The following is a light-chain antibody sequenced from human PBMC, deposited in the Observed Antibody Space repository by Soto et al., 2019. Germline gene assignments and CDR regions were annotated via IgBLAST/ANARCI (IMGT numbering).Light chain of an antibody. CDR2: DNN. CDR3: GTWDSSLSSVV. V-gene: IGLV1-51*01. CDR1: SSYIGNNY. Sequence: QSVLTQPPSVSAAPGQKVTISCSGSSSYIGNNYVSWYQQLPGTAPKLLIYDNNKRPSGIPDRFSGSKSGTSATLGITGLXXGDEADYFCGTWDSSLSSVVFGGGTKLTVL. J-gene: IGLJ2*01.